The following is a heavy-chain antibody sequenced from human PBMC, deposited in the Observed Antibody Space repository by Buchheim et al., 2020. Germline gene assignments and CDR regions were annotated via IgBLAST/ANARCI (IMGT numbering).Heavy chain of an antibody. V-gene: IGHV3-30*18. D-gene: IGHD3-22*01. CDR2: ISYDGSNK. Sequence: QVQLVESGGGVVQPGRSLRLSCAASGFTFSSYGMHWVRQAPGKGLEWVAVISYDGSNKYYADSVKGRFTISRDNSKNTLYLQMNSLRAEDAAVYYCAKSGYYYDDFDYWGQGTL. J-gene: IGHJ4*02. CDR1: GFTFSSYG. CDR3: AKSGYYYDDFDY.